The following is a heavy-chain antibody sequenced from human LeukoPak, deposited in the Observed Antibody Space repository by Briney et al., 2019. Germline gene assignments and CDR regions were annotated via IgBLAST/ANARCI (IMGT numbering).Heavy chain of an antibody. D-gene: IGHD5-12*01. Sequence: GSSVKVSCKASGYTFTISDINWFRQAPGQGPEWMGWINPNRGNTGYAQKFQGRVTISRDTSISTAYMELSSLRSDDTAVYYCARHRVAYFDLWGRGTLVTVSS. CDR2: INPNRGNT. CDR1: GYTFTISD. J-gene: IGHJ2*01. CDR3: ARHRVAYFDL. V-gene: IGHV1-8*03.